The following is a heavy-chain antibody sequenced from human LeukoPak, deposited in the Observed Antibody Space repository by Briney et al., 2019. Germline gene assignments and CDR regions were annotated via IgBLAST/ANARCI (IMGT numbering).Heavy chain of an antibody. CDR1: GGSISSSSYY. CDR3: ARAKSDIVVVPAAYAFDL. D-gene: IGHD2-2*01. V-gene: IGHV4-39*07. J-gene: IGHJ3*01. Sequence: PSETLSLTCTVSGGSISSSSYYWGWIRQPPGKGLEWIGNIYYSGSTYYNPSLKSRVTISVDTSKNQFSLKLSSVTAADTAVYYCARAKSDIVVVPAAYAFDLWGQGTMVTVSS. CDR2: IYYSGST.